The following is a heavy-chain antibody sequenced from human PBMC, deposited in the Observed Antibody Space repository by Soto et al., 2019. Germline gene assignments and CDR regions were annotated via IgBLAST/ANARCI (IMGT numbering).Heavy chain of an antibody. CDR3: AKPQIARHYYYGMEV. J-gene: IGHJ6*02. CDR1: GYTFTSLY. CDR2: INPSGTTT. Sequence: QVQLVQSGAEVKKPGASVKVSCKASGYTFTSLYMHWVRQAPGQGLEWMGIINPSGTTTDYAQKCQGRVTMTRDTSTSTYYMELSSLTSEDTAVYYCAKPQIARHYYYGMEVWGQGTAVTVSS. V-gene: IGHV1-46*01.